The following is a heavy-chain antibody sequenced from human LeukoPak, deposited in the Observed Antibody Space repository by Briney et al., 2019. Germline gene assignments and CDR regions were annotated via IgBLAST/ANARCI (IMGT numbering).Heavy chain of an antibody. J-gene: IGHJ6*03. Sequence: GGALRLSCAASGGTFSDYWMHWVRQPPGKGLVWVARVNIHGSGTDYADSLKGRFTISRDNAKNTLYLQMTSLRAEDTAVYYALAGYYYSQMDVWGKGTAVTVSS. D-gene: IGHD6-13*01. CDR3: LAGYYYSQMDV. CDR2: VNIHGSGT. V-gene: IGHV3-74*01. CDR1: GGTFSDYW.